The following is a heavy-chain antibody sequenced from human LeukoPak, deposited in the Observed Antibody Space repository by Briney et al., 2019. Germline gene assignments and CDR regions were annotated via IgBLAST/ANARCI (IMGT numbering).Heavy chain of an antibody. CDR1: GFTFSGSA. D-gene: IGHD6-19*01. J-gene: IGHJ4*02. Sequence: PGGSLRLSCAASGFTFSGSAMHWVRQASGKGLEWVGRIRSKANSYATAYAASVKGRFTISRDDSKNTAYLQMNSLKTEDTAVYYCTRPGYSSGWSDYWSQGTLVTVSS. V-gene: IGHV3-73*01. CDR2: IRSKANSYAT. CDR3: TRPGYSSGWSDY.